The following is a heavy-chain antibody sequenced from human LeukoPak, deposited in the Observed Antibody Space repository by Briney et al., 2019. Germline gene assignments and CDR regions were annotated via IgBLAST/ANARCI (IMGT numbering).Heavy chain of an antibody. D-gene: IGHD3-3*01. CDR3: ARVEGSFWSGYYSYYYYGMDV. J-gene: IGHJ6*02. V-gene: IGHV3-48*03. CDR2: ISSRGRTI. CDR1: GFTFSSYE. Sequence: GGSLRLSCAAWGFTFSSYEMRWVRQAPGEGGEWVPYISSRGRTIYYADCVKCRFTISRDNAKTSLYLQMNSLRAEDTAVYYCARVEGSFWSGYYSYYYYGMDVWGQGTTVTVSS.